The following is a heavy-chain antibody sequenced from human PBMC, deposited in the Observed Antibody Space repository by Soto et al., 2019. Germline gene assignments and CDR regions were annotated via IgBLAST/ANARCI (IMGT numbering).Heavy chain of an antibody. CDR2: IYYSGST. V-gene: IGHV4-59*08. D-gene: IGHD2-2*01. CDR3: ARTWTSRRYYYYYMDV. J-gene: IGHJ6*03. Sequence: SETLSLTCTVSGGSISSYYWSWIRQPPGKGLEWIGYIYYSGSTNYNPSLKSRVTISVDTSKNQFSLKLSSVTAADTAVYYCARTWTSRRYYYYYMDVWGKGTTVTVSS. CDR1: GGSISSYY.